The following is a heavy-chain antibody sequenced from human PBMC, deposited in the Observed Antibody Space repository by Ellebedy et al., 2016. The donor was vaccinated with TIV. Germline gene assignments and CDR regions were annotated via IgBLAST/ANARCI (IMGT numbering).Heavy chain of an antibody. Sequence: SVKVSXXASGFTFTSSAVQWVRQARGQRLEWIGWIVVGSGNTNYAQKFQERVTITRDMSTSTAYMELSSLRSEDTAVYYCAAVVTIFGMYMDVWGKGTTVTVSS. D-gene: IGHD3-3*01. CDR2: IVVGSGNT. V-gene: IGHV1-58*01. J-gene: IGHJ6*03. CDR3: AAVVTIFGMYMDV. CDR1: GFTFTSSA.